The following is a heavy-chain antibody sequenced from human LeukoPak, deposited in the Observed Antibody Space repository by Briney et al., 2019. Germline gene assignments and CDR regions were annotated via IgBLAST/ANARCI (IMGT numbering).Heavy chain of an antibody. J-gene: IGHJ4*02. Sequence: SETLSLTCAVYGGPFSDYYWSWIRQPPGKGLEWIGEINHSGSTNYNPSLKSRVTISVDTSKNQFSLKLSSVTAADTAVYYCARTVYCSSTSCYSNYFDYWGQGTLVTVSS. D-gene: IGHD2-2*01. CDR3: ARTVYCSSTSCYSNYFDY. CDR2: INHSGST. V-gene: IGHV4-34*01. CDR1: GGPFSDYY.